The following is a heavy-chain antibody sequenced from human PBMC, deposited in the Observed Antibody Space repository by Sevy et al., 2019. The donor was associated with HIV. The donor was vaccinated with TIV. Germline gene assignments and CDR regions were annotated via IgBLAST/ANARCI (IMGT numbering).Heavy chain of an antibody. V-gene: IGHV3-23*01. J-gene: IGHJ4*02. Sequence: GGSLRLSCAASGFTFNTYAMTWVRQAPGKGLEWVSAISYSGSTTHYADSVKGRFTISRDNSKNTLYLRMNSLRAEDTAVYYCAKDRVSGSYYSGDFDYWGQGTLVTVSS. D-gene: IGHD3-10*01. CDR1: GFTFNTYA. CDR2: ISYSGSTT. CDR3: AKDRVSGSYYSGDFDY.